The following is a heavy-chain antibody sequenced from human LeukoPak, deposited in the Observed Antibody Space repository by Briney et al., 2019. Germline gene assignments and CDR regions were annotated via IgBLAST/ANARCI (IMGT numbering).Heavy chain of an antibody. V-gene: IGHV3-11*04. J-gene: IGHJ6*03. Sequence: GGSLRLSCATSGFTFSDYYMSWIRQAPGKGLEWISFINSYSNTIYYADSVKGRFTISRDNSKNTLYLQMNSLRAEDTAVYYCARRGVVPAAIYYYYYMDVWGKGTTVTVSS. CDR1: GFTFSDYY. CDR3: ARRGVVPAAIYYYYYMDV. CDR2: INSYSNTI. D-gene: IGHD2-2*01.